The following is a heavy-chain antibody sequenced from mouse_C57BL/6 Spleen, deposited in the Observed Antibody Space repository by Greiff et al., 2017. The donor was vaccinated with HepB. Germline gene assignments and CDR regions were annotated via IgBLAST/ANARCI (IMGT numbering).Heavy chain of an antibody. Sequence: EVQVVESGGGLVKPGGSLKLSCAASGFTFSSYAMSWVRQTPEKRLEWVATISDGGSYTYYPDNVKGRFTISRDNAKNNLYLQMSHLKSEDTAMYYCARGEDGYYSPFTYWGQGTLVTVSA. CDR3: ARGEDGYYSPFTY. CDR2: ISDGGSYT. V-gene: IGHV5-4*01. CDR1: GFTFSSYA. J-gene: IGHJ3*01. D-gene: IGHD2-3*01.